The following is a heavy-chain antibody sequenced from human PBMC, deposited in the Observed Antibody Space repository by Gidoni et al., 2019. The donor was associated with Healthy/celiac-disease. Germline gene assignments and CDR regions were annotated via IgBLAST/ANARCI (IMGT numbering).Heavy chain of an antibody. CDR1: GGSVSSGSYY. J-gene: IGHJ5*02. CDR3: ARDQDSNWFDP. Sequence: QVQLQESGPGLVKPSETLSLTCTVSGGSVSSGSYYWSWIRQPPGKGLEWIGYIYYSGSTNYNPSLKSRVTISVDTSKNQFSLKLSSVTAADTAVYYCARDQDSNWFDPWGQGTLVTVSS. D-gene: IGHD4-4*01. CDR2: IYYSGST. V-gene: IGHV4-61*01.